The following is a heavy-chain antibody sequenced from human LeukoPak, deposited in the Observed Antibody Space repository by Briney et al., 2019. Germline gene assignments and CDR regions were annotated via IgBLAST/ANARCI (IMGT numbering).Heavy chain of an antibody. CDR3: ARAGGGSYYPTTLYYYYGMDV. Sequence: GGSRRLSCAASGFTFRSYWMSWVRQAPGKGLEWVANITQDGSEKYYVDSVKGRFTISRDNAKNSLYLQMNSLRAEDTAVYYCARAGGGSYYPTTLYYYYGMDVWGQGTTVTVSS. CDR2: ITQDGSEK. D-gene: IGHD1-26*01. CDR1: GFTFRSYW. V-gene: IGHV3-7*01. J-gene: IGHJ6*02.